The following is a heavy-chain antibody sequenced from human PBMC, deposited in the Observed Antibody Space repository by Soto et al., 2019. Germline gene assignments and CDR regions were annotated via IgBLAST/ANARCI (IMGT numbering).Heavy chain of an antibody. CDR2: IRNKAYGGTS. CDR3: SRDDSDWFFN. V-gene: IGHV3-49*03. J-gene: IGHJ4*02. D-gene: IGHD3-9*01. CDR1: GLTFDNYT. Sequence: RLSCTASGLTFDNYTVGWIRQASGRWLEWIGFIRNKAYGGTSEHAAFVKGRFTIFRDDSKKTSYLQMNSLESEDTAVYYCSRDDSDWFFNWGRGTLVTVSS.